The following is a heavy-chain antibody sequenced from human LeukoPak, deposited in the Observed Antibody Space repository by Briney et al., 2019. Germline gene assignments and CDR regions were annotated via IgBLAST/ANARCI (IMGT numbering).Heavy chain of an antibody. CDR3: ARHGAKYSSSFWFDP. V-gene: IGHV1-18*01. J-gene: IGHJ5*02. CDR1: GYTFTSYG. CDR2: ISAYNGNT. D-gene: IGHD6-6*01. Sequence: GASVKVSCKASGYTFTSYGISWVRQAPGQGLEWMGWISAYNGNTNYAQKLQGRVTMTTDTSTSTAYMELRSLRSDDTAVYYCARHGAKYSSSFWFDPWGQGTLVIVSS.